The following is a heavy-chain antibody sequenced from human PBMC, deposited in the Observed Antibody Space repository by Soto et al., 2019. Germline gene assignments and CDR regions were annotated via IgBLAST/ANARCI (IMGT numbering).Heavy chain of an antibody. Sequence: SGPTLVNPKQTLTLTCTFSGFSLSSYEVSVGWIRQPPGKALEWLARIDWEDDKYYSTSLKTRLTISKDTSKNQVVLTMTNMDPVDTATYYCARTKNIVVVVAATDHDAFDIWGQGTMVTVSS. V-gene: IGHV2-70*11. J-gene: IGHJ3*02. CDR1: GFSLSSYEVS. CDR3: ARTKNIVVVVAATDHDAFDI. D-gene: IGHD2-15*01. CDR2: IDWEDDK.